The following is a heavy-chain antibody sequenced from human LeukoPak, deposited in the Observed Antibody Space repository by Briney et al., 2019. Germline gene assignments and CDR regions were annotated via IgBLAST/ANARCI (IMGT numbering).Heavy chain of an antibody. CDR3: ARNTYAPYYFDY. V-gene: IGHV3-23*05. D-gene: IGHD2-2*01. J-gene: IGHJ4*02. CDR1: GFTFSAYA. Sequence: GGSLRLSCEASGFTFSAYAMTWVRQAPGKGLEWVSSIGSDNKPHYSESVKGRFAISRDNSKNILFLHLNSLRAEDTALYYCARNTYAPYYFDYWGQGTLVTVSS. CDR2: IGSDNKP.